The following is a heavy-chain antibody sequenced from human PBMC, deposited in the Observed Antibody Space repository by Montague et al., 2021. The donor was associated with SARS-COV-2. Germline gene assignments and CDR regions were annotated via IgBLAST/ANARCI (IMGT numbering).Heavy chain of an antibody. J-gene: IGHJ6*02. CDR1: GTSITSYY. Sequence: SETLSLTCSVSGTSITSYYWNWIRQPPGKGLEWIGYISDSGSTNYSPSLKSRVTMSVDTSKNQMSLKLTSVTAAGTAVYYCARGCLSYFGAGSHCYGMDVWGQRTTVTVSS. V-gene: IGHV4-59*01. D-gene: IGHD3-10*01. CDR3: ARGCLSYFGAGSHCYGMDV. CDR2: ISDSGST.